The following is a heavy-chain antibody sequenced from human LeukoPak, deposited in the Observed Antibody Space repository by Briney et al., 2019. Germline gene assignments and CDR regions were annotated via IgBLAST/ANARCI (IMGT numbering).Heavy chain of an antibody. V-gene: IGHV3-53*01. J-gene: IGHJ4*02. CDR1: GFTVSSNS. CDR2: IYSGGNT. Sequence: PGGSLRLSCTVSGFTVSSNSWSWVRQAPGKGLEWVSFIYSGGNTHYSDSVTGRFTISRDNSKNTLYLQMNSLRAEDTAIYYCARRAGEYSHPYDWGQGTLVTVSS. CDR3: ARRAGEYSHPYD. D-gene: IGHD2-15*01.